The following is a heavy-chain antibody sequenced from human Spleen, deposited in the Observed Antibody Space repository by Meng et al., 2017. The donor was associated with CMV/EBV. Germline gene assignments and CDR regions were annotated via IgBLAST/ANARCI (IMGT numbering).Heavy chain of an antibody. CDR2: IYSDGTT. CDR3: ARNSIVGATPNWFDP. Sequence: GGSLRLSCAASGFTVSSNYMSWVRQAPGRGLEWVSMIYSDGTTHYADSVKGRFTISRDNSKNTLYLQMNSLRAEDTAVYYCARNSIVGATPNWFDPWGQGTLVTVSS. V-gene: IGHV3-66*02. J-gene: IGHJ5*02. CDR1: GFTVSSNY. D-gene: IGHD1-26*01.